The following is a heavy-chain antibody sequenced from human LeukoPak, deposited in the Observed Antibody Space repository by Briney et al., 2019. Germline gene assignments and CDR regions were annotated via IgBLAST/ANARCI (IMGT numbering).Heavy chain of an antibody. CDR3: AKDMGRSGLPRGYRSGRDALNF. D-gene: IGHD2-15*01. CDR1: GFTFSSYA. J-gene: IGHJ3*01. CDR2: LSGSGASK. V-gene: IGHV3-23*01. Sequence: GGSLRLSCAASGFTFSSYAMNWVRQAPGKGLEWVSGLSGSGASKYYTDSVKGRFTISRDNSKNTLYLQMNSLRAEDTAVYYCAKDMGRSGLPRGYRSGRDALNFCGEGTMVTVSS.